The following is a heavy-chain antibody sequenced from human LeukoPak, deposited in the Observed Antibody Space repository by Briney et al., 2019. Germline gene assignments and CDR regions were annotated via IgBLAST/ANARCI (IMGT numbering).Heavy chain of an antibody. CDR1: EFTFTNYW. J-gene: IGHJ4*02. CDR2: IDIDGTGT. CDR3: AKDLGYCSGGSCYTFDY. Sequence: GGSLRLSCAASEFTFTNYWMHWVRQAPGKGLVWVSRIDIDGTGTSYADSVKGRFTISRDNSKNTLYLQMNSLRAEDTAVYYCAKDLGYCSGGSCYTFDYWGQGTLVTVSS. V-gene: IGHV3-74*01. D-gene: IGHD2-15*01.